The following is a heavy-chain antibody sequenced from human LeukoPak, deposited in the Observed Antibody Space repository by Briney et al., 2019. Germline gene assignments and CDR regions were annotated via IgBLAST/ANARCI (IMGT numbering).Heavy chain of an antibody. CDR3: AGHYDILTGYPRWFDR. D-gene: IGHD3-9*01. CDR2: ISSSSSYI. J-gene: IGHJ5*02. V-gene: IGHV3-21*01. Sequence: GGSLRLSCAASGFTFSSYSMNWVRQAPGKGLEWVSSISSSSSYIYYADSVKGRFTISRDNAKNSLYLQMNSLRAEDTAVYYCAGHYDILTGYPRWFDRWGQGTLVTVPS. CDR1: GFTFSSYS.